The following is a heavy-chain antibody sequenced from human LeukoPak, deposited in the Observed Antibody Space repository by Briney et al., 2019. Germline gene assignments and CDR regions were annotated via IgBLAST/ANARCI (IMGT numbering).Heavy chain of an antibody. J-gene: IGHJ4*02. CDR1: GFTFDDYA. CDR2: ISWNSGSI. D-gene: IGHD3-10*01. CDR3: AKGERRFGDTKFDY. V-gene: IGHV3-9*01. Sequence: TGGSLRLSCAASGFTFDDYAMHWVRQAPGKGLEWVSGISWNSGSIGYADSVKGRFTISRDNAKDSLYLQMNSLRAEDTALYYCAKGERRFGDTKFDYWGQGTLVTVSS.